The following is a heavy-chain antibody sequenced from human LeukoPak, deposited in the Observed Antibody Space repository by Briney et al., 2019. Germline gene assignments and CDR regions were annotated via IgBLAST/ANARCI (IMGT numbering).Heavy chain of an antibody. V-gene: IGHV1-2*02. CDR3: ARDGYYYGSGSYHMAFDP. Sequence: ASVKVSCKASGYTFTDYYMHWVRQAPGQGFEWMGWINPNDGDTNYAQKFQGRVTMTRDTSISTAHMEVSRLRSDDTAVYYCARDGYYYGSGSYHMAFDPWGQGTLVTVSS. J-gene: IGHJ5*02. CDR2: INPNDGDT. D-gene: IGHD3-10*01. CDR1: GYTFTDYY.